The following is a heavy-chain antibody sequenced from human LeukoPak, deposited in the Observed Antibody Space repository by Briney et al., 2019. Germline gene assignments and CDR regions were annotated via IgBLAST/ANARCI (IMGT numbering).Heavy chain of an antibody. CDR1: GYTFRNYY. J-gene: IGHJ4*02. CDR3: ARDKSNGIGIVY. CDR2: INFNRGDT. V-gene: IGHV1-2*02. D-gene: IGHD1-26*01. Sequence: GASVKVSCKASGYTFRNYYIHRVRQAPGHGLEYMGWINFNRGDTNYAEKFQGRVTMTRDTSIDTVYMDLSSLRSDDTALYYCARDKSNGIGIVYWGQGTPVTVSS.